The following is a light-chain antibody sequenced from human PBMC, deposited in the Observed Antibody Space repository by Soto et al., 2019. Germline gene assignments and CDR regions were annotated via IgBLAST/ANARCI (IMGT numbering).Light chain of an antibody. Sequence: EIVMTQSPGTLSVSPGERVTLSCRASQSVDSNVAWYSQRPGQAPRLLIYGASTRATGIPARFSGSGSGTEFTLTISGLKSEDFAVYFCHQYNNWLWTFGQGTRVEIK. V-gene: IGKV3-15*01. CDR2: GAS. CDR3: HQYNNWLWT. J-gene: IGKJ1*01. CDR1: QSVDSN.